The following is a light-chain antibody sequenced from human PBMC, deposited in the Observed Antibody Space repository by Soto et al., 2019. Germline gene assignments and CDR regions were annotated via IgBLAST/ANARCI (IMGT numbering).Light chain of an antibody. J-gene: IGLJ2*01. V-gene: IGLV2-8*01. CDR2: EVS. CDR3: SSYAGSNNFVV. CDR1: SSDVGAYSY. Sequence: QSVLTQPPSASGSPGQSVTLSCTGTSSDVGAYSYVSWYQQHPGKAPKLMIYEVSKRPSGVPDRFSGSKSGNTASLTVSGLQAEDEADYYCSSYAGSNNFVVFGGGTKLTVL.